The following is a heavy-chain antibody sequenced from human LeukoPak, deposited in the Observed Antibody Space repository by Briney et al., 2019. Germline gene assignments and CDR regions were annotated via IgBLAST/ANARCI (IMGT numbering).Heavy chain of an antibody. J-gene: IGHJ4*02. CDR3: ARLLYYYVSSIYQRYFDY. D-gene: IGHD3-22*01. V-gene: IGHV3-23*03. Sequence: QPGGSLRLSCAASGFTFSSYAMSWVRQAPGKGLEWVSIIYSGGNTHYADSVKGRFTISRDNSQNTLYLQMNSLRPEDTAVYYCARLLYYYVSSIYQRYFDYWGQGTLVTVSS. CDR1: GFTFSSYA. CDR2: IYSGGNT.